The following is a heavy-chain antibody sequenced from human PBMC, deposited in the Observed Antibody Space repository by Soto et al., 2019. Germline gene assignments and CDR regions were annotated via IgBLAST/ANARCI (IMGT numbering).Heavy chain of an antibody. CDR1: GFTFSSYS. CDR2: ISSSGSTT. Sequence: EVQLVESGGGLVKPGGSLRLSCAASGFTFSSYSMNWVRQAPGKGLEWVSSISSSGSTTYYADSVKGRFTISRNNAKNSLYLQMNLLRAEDTAIYYGATRSGGGGAFDFWGQGTMVTVSS. J-gene: IGHJ3*01. CDR3: ATRSGGGGAFDF. D-gene: IGHD3-10*01. V-gene: IGHV3-21*01.